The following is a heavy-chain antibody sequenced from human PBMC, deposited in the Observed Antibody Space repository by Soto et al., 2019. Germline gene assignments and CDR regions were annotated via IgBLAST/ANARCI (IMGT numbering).Heavy chain of an antibody. CDR1: GFTFSSYG. V-gene: IGHV3-33*01. D-gene: IGHD2-2*01. CDR3: ARSVVVPAALDY. J-gene: IGHJ4*02. CDR2: IWYDGSKK. Sequence: GGSLRLSWEASGFTFSSYGMHWGRQAPGKGLEWVAVIWYDGSKKYHGDSVMGRFTISRDNSKNTLYLQMNSPRADDTAVYYCARSVVVPAALDYWGQGTLVTVSS.